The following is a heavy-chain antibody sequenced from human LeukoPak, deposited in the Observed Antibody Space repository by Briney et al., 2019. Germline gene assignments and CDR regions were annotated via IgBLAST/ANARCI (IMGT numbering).Heavy chain of an antibody. Sequence: GGSLRLSCAASRFTFSTYAMSWVRQAPGKGLEWVSGLSDGGGYTYCADSVKSRFTISRDNAKNTLYLQMNSLRAEDTAIYYCATAYSTTWSFSDFWGQGTLVTVSS. J-gene: IGHJ4*02. V-gene: IGHV3-23*01. CDR3: ATAYSTTWSFSDF. CDR2: LSDGGGYT. CDR1: RFTFSTYA. D-gene: IGHD6-13*01.